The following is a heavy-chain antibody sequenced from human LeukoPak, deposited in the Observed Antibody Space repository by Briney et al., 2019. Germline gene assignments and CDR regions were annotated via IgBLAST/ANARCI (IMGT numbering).Heavy chain of an antibody. CDR1: GFTFGDYA. D-gene: IGHD6-19*01. J-gene: IGHJ4*02. CDR3: TRVPYSSGWYGGGYDY. Sequence: PGGSLRLSCTASGFTFGDYAMSWVRQAPGKGLEWVGFIRSKAYGGTTEYAASVKGRFTISRDDSKSIAYLQMNSLKTEDTAVHYCTRVPYSSGWYGGGYDYWGQGTLVTVSS. V-gene: IGHV3-49*04. CDR2: IRSKAYGGTT.